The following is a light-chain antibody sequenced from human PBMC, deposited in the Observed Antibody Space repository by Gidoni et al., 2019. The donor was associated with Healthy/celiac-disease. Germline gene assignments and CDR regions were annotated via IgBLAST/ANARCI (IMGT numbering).Light chain of an antibody. CDR3: QVWDSSSDHLV. J-gene: IGLJ2*01. CDR2: DDS. Sequence: SYVLTQPPSVSVAPGKTARITCGGNNIGSNSVHWSQQKPGQAPVLVVYDDSDRPSGIPERFSGSNSGNTATLTISRVEAGDEADYYCQVWDSSSDHLVFGGGTKLTVL. V-gene: IGLV3-21*03. CDR1: NIGSNS.